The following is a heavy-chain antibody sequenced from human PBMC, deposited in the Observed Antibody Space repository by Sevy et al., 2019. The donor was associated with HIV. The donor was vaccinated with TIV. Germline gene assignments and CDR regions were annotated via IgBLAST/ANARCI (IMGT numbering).Heavy chain of an antibody. CDR3: ARDRWAKYPEDGFDI. CDR1: GISFSNYW. V-gene: IGHV3-7*01. Sequence: GGSLRLSCAASGISFSNYWMSWVRQAPGKGLEWVANTNQDGSEKKFVGSVKGRFTISRDNAKNSVYLQMNSLTAEDTAVYYCARDRWAKYPEDGFDIWGQGTMVTVSS. CDR2: TNQDGSEK. J-gene: IGHJ3*02.